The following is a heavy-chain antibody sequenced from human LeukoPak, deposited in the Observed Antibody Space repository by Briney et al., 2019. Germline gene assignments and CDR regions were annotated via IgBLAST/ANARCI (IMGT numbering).Heavy chain of an antibody. D-gene: IGHD3-9*01. CDR3: ARDRDDILTGYYRHDAFDI. V-gene: IGHV4-31*03. CDR1: GGSISSGGSY. J-gene: IGHJ3*02. CDR2: IYYSGST. Sequence: SETLSLTCTVSGGSISSGGSYWSWIRQHPGKGLEWIGYIYYSGSTYYNPSLKSRVTISVDTSKNQFSLKLSSVTAADTAVYYCARDRDDILTGYYRHDAFDIWGQGTMVTVSS.